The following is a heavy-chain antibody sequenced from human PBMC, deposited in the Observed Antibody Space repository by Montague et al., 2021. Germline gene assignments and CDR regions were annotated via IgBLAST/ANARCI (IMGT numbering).Heavy chain of an antibody. J-gene: IGHJ6*02. CDR3: ARHSVGFEGYYYGLDV. CDR1: GGSFNAYY. CDR2: INHRGSIYYDPTT. Sequence: SETLSLTCAVYGGSFNAYYWSWIRQPPGKGLEWIGEINHRGSIYYDPTTDYNPTLPSRVTIAVDASKQQFSLSLRSVTAADTAVHYCARHSVGFEGYYYGLDVWGRGTPVIVSS. V-gene: IGHV4-34*01. D-gene: IGHD3-3*01.